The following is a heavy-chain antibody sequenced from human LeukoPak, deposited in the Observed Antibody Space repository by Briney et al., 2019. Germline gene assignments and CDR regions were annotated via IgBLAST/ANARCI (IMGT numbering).Heavy chain of an antibody. CDR1: GYSFANYG. D-gene: IGHD2-15*01. CDR3: ARDLVRPSCATDRCYSRAF. CDR2: ISPYNGDG. Sequence: GASVTVSCKTFGYSFANYGISWVRQAPGQGLEWMAWISPYNGDGIAAQRFQGRLSMTTDPSTSTAYMELRSLRSDDTAVYYCARDLVRPSCATDRCYSRAFWGQGTQITVSS. V-gene: IGHV1-18*01. J-gene: IGHJ4*02.